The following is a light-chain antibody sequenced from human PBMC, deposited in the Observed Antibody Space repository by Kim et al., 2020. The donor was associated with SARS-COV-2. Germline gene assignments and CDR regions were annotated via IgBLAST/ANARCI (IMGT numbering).Light chain of an antibody. CDR2: GAS. Sequence: ASVGDRVTITCRASQAIGNHLAWYQQKPGTAPKRLIYGASSLQSGVPSRFSGSGSGTEFTLTISSLQPEDFTTYYCLYHNKHLLNFGGGTKVDIK. V-gene: IGKV1-17*01. CDR1: QAIGNH. J-gene: IGKJ4*01. CDR3: LYHNKHLLN.